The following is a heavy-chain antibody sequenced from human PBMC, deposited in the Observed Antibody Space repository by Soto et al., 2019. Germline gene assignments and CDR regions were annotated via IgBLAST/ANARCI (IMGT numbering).Heavy chain of an antibody. CDR3: ARVPIAARPYSAFDI. J-gene: IGHJ3*02. CDR2: IIPIFGTA. CDR1: GYTFTSYG. Sequence: GATVKVSCKASGYTFTSYGFSWVRQAPGQGLEWMGGIIPIFGTANYAQKFQGRVTITADESTSTAYMELSSLRSEDTAVYYCARVPIAARPYSAFDIWGQGTMVTVSS. V-gene: IGHV1-69*13. D-gene: IGHD6-6*01.